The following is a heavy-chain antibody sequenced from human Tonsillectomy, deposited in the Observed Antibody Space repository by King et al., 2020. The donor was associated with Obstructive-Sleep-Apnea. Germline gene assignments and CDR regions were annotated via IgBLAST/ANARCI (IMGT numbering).Heavy chain of an antibody. CDR3: ARGGYFDY. V-gene: IGHV4-59*01. CDR1: GGSITYYY. Sequence: QLQESGPGLVKPSETLSLTCTVSGGSITYYYWSWIRQPPGKGLEWIGYIYYSGSTNYNPSLKSRVTISVETSKNQFSLKLTSVTAADTAVYYCARGGYFDYWGQGTLVTVSS. CDR2: IYYSGST. J-gene: IGHJ4*02.